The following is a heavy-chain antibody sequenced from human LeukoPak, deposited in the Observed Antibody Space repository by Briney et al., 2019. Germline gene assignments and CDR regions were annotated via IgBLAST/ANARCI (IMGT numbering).Heavy chain of an antibody. Sequence: GGSLRLSCAASGVTFSDYYWSWIRQAPGKGLEWISHISKSGSPIYYADSVKGRFTISRDNAKNSLYLQMNSLRAEDTAVYYCQGIEGATTSDAFDVWGQGTMVTVSS. CDR3: QGIEGATTSDAFDV. CDR2: ISKSGSPI. J-gene: IGHJ3*01. CDR1: GVTFSDYY. D-gene: IGHD1-26*01. V-gene: IGHV3-11*04.